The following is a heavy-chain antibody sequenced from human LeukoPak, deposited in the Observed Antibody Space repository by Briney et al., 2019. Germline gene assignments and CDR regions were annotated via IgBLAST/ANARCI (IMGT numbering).Heavy chain of an antibody. CDR1: GFTFSGVG. D-gene: IGHD7-27*01. Sequence: PGGSLRLSCAASGFTFSGVGMHWVRQAPGKGLEWVAFIRYDGSSEYYADSVKGRFTISRDNSKNTLYLQMNSLRPKDTAVYYCQANGASKGLVYWGHGTLVSVSS. V-gene: IGHV3-30*02. J-gene: IGHJ4*01. CDR3: QANGASKGLVY. CDR2: IRYDGSSE.